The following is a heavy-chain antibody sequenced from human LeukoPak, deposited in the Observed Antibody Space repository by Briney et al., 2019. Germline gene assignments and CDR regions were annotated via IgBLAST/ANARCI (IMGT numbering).Heavy chain of an antibody. CDR2: IKQDGSEK. V-gene: IGHV3-7*01. Sequence: GGSLRLSCAASGFTFSSYGMHWVRQAPGKGLEWVANIKQDGSEKYYVDSVKGRFTISRDNAKNSLYLQMNSLRAEDAAVYYCARHMTTVTIFDYWGQGTLVTVSS. CDR1: GFTFSSYG. J-gene: IGHJ4*02. D-gene: IGHD4-11*01. CDR3: ARHMTTVTIFDY.